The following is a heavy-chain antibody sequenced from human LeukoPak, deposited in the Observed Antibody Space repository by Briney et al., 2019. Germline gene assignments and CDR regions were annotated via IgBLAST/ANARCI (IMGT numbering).Heavy chain of an antibody. CDR2: ISRSGSSI. CDR1: GFTFSSYE. CDR3: AREAADGYVFGEFDP. D-gene: IGHD5-24*01. Sequence: GSLRLSCAASGFTFSSYEMNWVRQAPGKGLEWVSYISRSGSSIYYADSVKGRFTISRDNAKNSLYLQMNSLRAEDTAVYYCAREAADGYVFGEFDPWGQGTLVTVSS. V-gene: IGHV3-48*03. J-gene: IGHJ5*02.